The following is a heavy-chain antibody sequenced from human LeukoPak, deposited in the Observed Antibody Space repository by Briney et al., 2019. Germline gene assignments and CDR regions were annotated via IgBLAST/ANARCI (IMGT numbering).Heavy chain of an antibody. CDR1: GFTFSSYS. J-gene: IGHJ5*02. CDR3: ARDFSLMQLVNWFDP. CDR2: ISGSSYYI. D-gene: IGHD6-13*01. Sequence: PGGSLRLSCAASGFTFSSYSMNWVRQAPGKGLEWVSSISGSSYYIYYADSVKGRFTISRDNSKNTLYLQMNSLRAEDTAVYYCARDFSLMQLVNWFDPWGQGTLVTVSS. V-gene: IGHV3-21*01.